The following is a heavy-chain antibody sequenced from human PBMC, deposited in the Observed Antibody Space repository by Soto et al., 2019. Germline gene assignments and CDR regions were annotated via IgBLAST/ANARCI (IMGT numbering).Heavy chain of an antibody. J-gene: IGHJ3*02. CDR1: GFTFSSYG. Sequence: GGSLRLSCAASGFTFSSYGMHWVRQAPGKGLEWVAVISYDGSNKYYADSVKGRLTISRDNSKNTLYLQMNSLGGEDTAVYYCAKDNGSGCDWLRVGDASDIWGQGTMVTVS. CDR3: AKDNGSGCDWLRVGDASDI. D-gene: IGHD5-12*01. V-gene: IGHV3-30*18. CDR2: ISYDGSNK.